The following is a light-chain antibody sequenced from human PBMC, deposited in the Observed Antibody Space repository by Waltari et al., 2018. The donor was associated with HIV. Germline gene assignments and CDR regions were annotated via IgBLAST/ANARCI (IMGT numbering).Light chain of an antibody. Sequence: DIQMTQSPSTLSASVGDRVPITCRASQSISTWLDWYQQKPGKAPKLLIYKASSLEAGVPSRFSGSGSGTEFTLTISSLQPDDVATYYCQQYNTYARTFGQGTKLEIK. CDR3: QQYNTYART. CDR2: KAS. CDR1: QSISTW. V-gene: IGKV1-5*03. J-gene: IGKJ2*01.